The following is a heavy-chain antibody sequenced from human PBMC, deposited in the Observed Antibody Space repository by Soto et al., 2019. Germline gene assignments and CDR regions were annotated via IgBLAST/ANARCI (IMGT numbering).Heavy chain of an antibody. CDR2: IYPGDSDT. CDR3: ARSKNYDSSGYKSYHYYGMAV. Sequence: PGESLKISCQDSGHSFSSHWIAWVRQMPGKGLEWMGIIYPGDSDTRYSPSFEGQVTISADKSISTAYLQWSSLKASDTAKYYCARSKNYDSSGYKSYHYYGMAVWGQGTTVTVSS. D-gene: IGHD3-22*01. V-gene: IGHV5-51*01. CDR1: GHSFSSHW. J-gene: IGHJ6*02.